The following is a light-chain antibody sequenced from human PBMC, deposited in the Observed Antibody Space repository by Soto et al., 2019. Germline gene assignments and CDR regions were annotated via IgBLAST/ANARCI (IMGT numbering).Light chain of an antibody. CDR1: QSVNSD. J-gene: IGKJ5*01. CDR3: QQYNNWPTIT. Sequence: EIVITQSPATLSVSPGERATLSCRASQSVNSDLAWYQQTPGQAPRLLLYGASTRANGIPDRFSGSGSGTDLTLTISSLQSDDFAVYYCQQYNNWPTITFGQGTRLEIK. CDR2: GAS. V-gene: IGKV3D-15*01.